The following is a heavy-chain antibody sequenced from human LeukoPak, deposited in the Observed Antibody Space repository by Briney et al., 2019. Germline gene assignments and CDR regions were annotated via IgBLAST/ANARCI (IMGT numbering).Heavy chain of an antibody. CDR3: ARCMVLSQGWCNWFDP. Sequence: PGGSLRLSCAAFGFALSTYGMSWVRQAPAKGLEWVSSIRIGGGGTFYADSVKGRFTIYRDNSENTLHLQMKNLRVEDTARYFCARCMVLSQGWCNWFDPWGQGTLVTVSS. CDR2: IRIGGGGT. D-gene: IGHD6-13*01. V-gene: IGHV3-23*01. CDR1: GFALSTYG. J-gene: IGHJ5*02.